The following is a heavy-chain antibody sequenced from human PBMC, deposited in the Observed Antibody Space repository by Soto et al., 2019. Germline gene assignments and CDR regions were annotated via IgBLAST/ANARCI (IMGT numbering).Heavy chain of an antibody. V-gene: IGHV4-30-4*01. CDR3: ARFVETAMVLDY. D-gene: IGHD5-18*01. Sequence: QVQLQASGPGLVKPSQTLSLTCTVSGGSISSGECYWGWIRQPPGKGLEWIGYIYYSGSSYYNPSLKSRVTISVDTAKNQFALTLSSVTAADTAVYYCARFVETAMVLDYWGQGTLVSVSS. CDR2: IYYSGSS. J-gene: IGHJ4*02. CDR1: GGSISSGECY.